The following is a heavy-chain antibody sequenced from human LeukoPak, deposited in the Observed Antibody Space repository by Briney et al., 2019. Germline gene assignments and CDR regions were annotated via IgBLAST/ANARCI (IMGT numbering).Heavy chain of an antibody. D-gene: IGHD2-2*01. J-gene: IGHJ4*02. CDR1: GGTFSSYA. CDR3: ARDAPLSGKYQPYTEDY. CDR2: IIPILGIA. Sequence: ASVKVSCKASGGTFSSYAISWVRQAPGQGLEWMGRIIPILGIANYAQKFQGRVTITADKSTSTAYMELSSLRSEDTAVYYCARDAPLSGKYQPYTEDYWGQGTLVTVSS. V-gene: IGHV1-69*04.